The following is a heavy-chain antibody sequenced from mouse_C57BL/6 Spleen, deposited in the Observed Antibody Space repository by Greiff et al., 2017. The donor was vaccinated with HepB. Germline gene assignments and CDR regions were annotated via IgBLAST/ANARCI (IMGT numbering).Heavy chain of an antibody. V-gene: IGHV7-3*01. CDR2: IRNKANGYTT. CDR3: ARYIYGNRYAMDY. CDR1: GFTFTDYY. Sequence: DVMLVESGGGLVQPGGSLSLSCAASGFTFTDYYMSWVRQPPGKALEWLGFIRNKANGYTTEYSASVNGRFTISRDNSQSILYLQMNALRAEDSATYYCARYIYGNRYAMDYWGQGTSVTVSS. D-gene: IGHD2-1*01. J-gene: IGHJ4*01.